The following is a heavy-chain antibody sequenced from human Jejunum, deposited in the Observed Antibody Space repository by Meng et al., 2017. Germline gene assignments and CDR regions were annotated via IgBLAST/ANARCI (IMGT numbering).Heavy chain of an antibody. CDR2: IKQDGSEK. CDR3: ARAYSSWYVPSDAFDI. J-gene: IGHJ3*02. D-gene: IGHD6-13*01. Sequence: GESLKISCAASGFTFSSYCMSWVRQTPGKGLEWVANIKQDGSEKNYVDSVNGRFTISRDNAKNSLYLQMNSLRDEDTALYYCARAYSSWYVPSDAFDIWGQGTMVTVSS. V-gene: IGHV3-7*01. CDR1: GFTFSSYC.